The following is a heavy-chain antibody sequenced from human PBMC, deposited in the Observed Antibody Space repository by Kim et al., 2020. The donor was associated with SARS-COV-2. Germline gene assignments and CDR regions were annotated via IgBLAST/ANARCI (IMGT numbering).Heavy chain of an antibody. Sequence: SETLSLTCSVSGDSITSYYWSWIRQPPGKGLEWIAFTSYSGKTAYKPSLKIRVTISMDTSKNQFSLRLTSVAAADTAVYYCARNLDGSHGGFFGYWGQGTLVTVSS. D-gene: IGHD1-26*01. CDR1: GDSITSYY. V-gene: IGHV4-59*01. CDR3: ARNLDGSHGGFFGY. CDR2: TSYSGKT. J-gene: IGHJ4*02.